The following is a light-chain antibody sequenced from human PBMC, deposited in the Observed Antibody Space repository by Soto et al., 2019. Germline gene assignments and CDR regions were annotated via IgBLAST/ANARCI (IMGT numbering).Light chain of an antibody. CDR3: QQYISYSPWT. V-gene: IGKV1-5*01. CDR1: QSISRW. J-gene: IGKJ1*01. CDR2: DAS. Sequence: DIQMTQSPSTLSASVGDRVTITCRASQSISRWLAWYQQKSGKAPKLLIHDASTLQTGVQSRFSGSGSGTEFTLTISSLQRDNFATYYCQQYISYSPWTFDQGTKVEIK.